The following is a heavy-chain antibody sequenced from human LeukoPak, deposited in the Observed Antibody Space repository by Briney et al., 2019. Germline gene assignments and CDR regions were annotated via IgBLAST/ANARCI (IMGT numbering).Heavy chain of an antibody. CDR3: ARGSGSKAARPKYFDY. Sequence: SETLSLTCAVYGGSFSGYYWSWIRQPPGKGLEWIGEINHSGSTNYNPSLKSRVTISVDTSKNQFSLKLSSVTAADTAVYYCARGSGSKAARPKYFDYRGQGTLVTVSS. V-gene: IGHV4-34*01. D-gene: IGHD6-6*01. CDR2: INHSGST. J-gene: IGHJ4*02. CDR1: GGSFSGYY.